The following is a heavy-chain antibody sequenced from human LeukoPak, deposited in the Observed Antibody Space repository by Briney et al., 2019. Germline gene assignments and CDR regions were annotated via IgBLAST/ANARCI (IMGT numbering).Heavy chain of an antibody. CDR2: ISSDSSYR. CDR3: ARGSCARTSCYTSGGYYYYAMNA. V-gene: IGHV3-21*01. Sequence: GGSLRLSCAASGFILSDHTMMWVRQTPGRGLEWVSSISSDSSYRYYGDSVKGRFSISRANAKNSLYLQVNSLRAEDSAVYYCARGSCARTSCYTSGGYYYYAMNAWGQGTTVTVSS. CDR1: GFILSDHT. J-gene: IGHJ6*02. D-gene: IGHD2-2*02.